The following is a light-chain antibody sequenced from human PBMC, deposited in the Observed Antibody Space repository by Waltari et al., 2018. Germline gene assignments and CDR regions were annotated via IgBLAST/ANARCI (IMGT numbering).Light chain of an antibody. CDR3: CSDAGSGTYV. V-gene: IGLV2-23*02. J-gene: IGLJ1*01. Sequence: QSALTQPASVSGSPGQSITISCTGTSSDIGKYNSVSWYQHLPGKVPKVMISEVTKRPSGVSNRFSGSKSGNTASLTISGLQADDEAEYYCCSDAGSGTYVFGTGTKLT. CDR1: SSDIGKYNS. CDR2: EVT.